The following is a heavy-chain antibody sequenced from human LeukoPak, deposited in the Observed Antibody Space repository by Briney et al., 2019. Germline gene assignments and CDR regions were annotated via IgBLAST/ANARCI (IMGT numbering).Heavy chain of an antibody. D-gene: IGHD1-7*01. Sequence: SETLSLTCTVSGGSISSSSYYWGWIRQPPGKGLEWIGSIYYSGSTYYNPSLKSRVTISVDTSKNQFSLKLSSVTAADTAVYYCARQGLELPIFDYWGQGTLVTVSS. CDR2: IYYSGST. CDR3: ARQGLELPIFDY. J-gene: IGHJ4*02. V-gene: IGHV4-39*07. CDR1: GGSISSSSYY.